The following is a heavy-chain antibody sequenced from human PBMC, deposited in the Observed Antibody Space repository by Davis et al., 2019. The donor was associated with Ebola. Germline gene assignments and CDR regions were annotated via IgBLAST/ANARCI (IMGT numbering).Heavy chain of an antibody. CDR1: GFSVSDYG. V-gene: IGHV3-21*01. D-gene: IGHD2-2*01. CDR2: ISRSGSYI. CDR3: ARDRPRCSSTSCSIEH. J-gene: IGHJ1*01. Sequence: GESLKISCAASGFSVSDYGMTWVRQVPGKGLEWISSISRSGSYIFYADSVRGRFTLSSDSASNSLFLAMNSLRDEDTAIYFCARDRPRCSSTSCSIEHWGQGTLVTVSS.